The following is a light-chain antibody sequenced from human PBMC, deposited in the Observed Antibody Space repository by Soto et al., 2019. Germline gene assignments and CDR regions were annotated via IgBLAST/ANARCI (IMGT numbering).Light chain of an antibody. Sequence: FMLTQPHSVSESPGKTVTISCTRSSGSIASAYVQWYQQRPGSVPTVVIYENNQRPSAVPDRFSGSIDSSSNSASLTVAGLEAEDEDDYYSQSHDTVSHIFGGGTKLTVL. CDR3: QSHDTVSHI. CDR2: ENN. V-gene: IGLV6-57*04. J-gene: IGLJ2*01. CDR1: SGSIASAY.